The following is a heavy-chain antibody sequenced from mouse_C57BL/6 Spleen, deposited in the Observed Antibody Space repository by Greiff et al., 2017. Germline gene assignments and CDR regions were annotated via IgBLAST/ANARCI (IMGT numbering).Heavy chain of an antibody. J-gene: IGHJ2*01. CDR3: ARRAQAYSTLDY. Sequence: VQLQQPGAELVKPGASVKLSCKASGYTFTSYWMQWVKQRPGQGLEWIGEIDPSGSYTNYNQKFKGKATLTVDTSSSTAYMQLSSLTSEDSAVYYCARRAQAYSTLDYWGQGTTLTVSS. CDR1: GYTFTSYW. V-gene: IGHV1-50*01. CDR2: IDPSGSYT. D-gene: IGHD3-2*02.